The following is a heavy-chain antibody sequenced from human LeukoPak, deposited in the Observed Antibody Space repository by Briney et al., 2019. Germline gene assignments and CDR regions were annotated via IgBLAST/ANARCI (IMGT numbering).Heavy chain of an antibody. D-gene: IGHD1-26*01. V-gene: IGHV3-74*01. CDR2: INSDGSST. CDR1: GFTFSSYW. CDR3: ASLALPPHWEDY. J-gene: IGHJ4*02. Sequence: PGGSLRLSCAASGFTFSSYWMHWVRQAPGKGLVWVSRINSDGSSTSYADSVKGRFTISRDNAKNTLYLQMNSLRAEDTAVYYCASLALPPHWEDYWGQGTLVTVSS.